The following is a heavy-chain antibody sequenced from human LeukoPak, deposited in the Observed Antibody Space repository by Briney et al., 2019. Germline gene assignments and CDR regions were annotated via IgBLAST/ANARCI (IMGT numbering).Heavy chain of an antibody. D-gene: IGHD6-19*01. V-gene: IGHV3-72*01. CDR3: GLNGAVAANWFDP. Sequence: PGGSLRLSCAASGFTFSDYYMSWIRQAPGKGLEWVGRSRNKANSHTTEYAASVKGRFTISRDDSKNSLYLQMNSLRAEDTAAYYCGLNGAVAANWFDPWGQGTLVTVSS. J-gene: IGHJ5*02. CDR2: SRNKANSHTT. CDR1: GFTFSDYY.